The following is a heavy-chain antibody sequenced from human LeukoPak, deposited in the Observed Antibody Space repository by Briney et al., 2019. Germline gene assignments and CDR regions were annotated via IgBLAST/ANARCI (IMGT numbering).Heavy chain of an antibody. Sequence: ASVKVSCKVSGNTLTDLSIHWVRQAPEKGLDWMGGFDPEDAEVIYAEKFQDRVAMTEDPSTDTAYLELSSLRSEDTAVYYCAAEGQWSLVHYFNSWGQGTLVTVSS. CDR1: GNTLTDLS. D-gene: IGHD2-15*01. CDR2: FDPEDAEV. J-gene: IGHJ4*02. V-gene: IGHV1-24*01. CDR3: AAEGQWSLVHYFNS.